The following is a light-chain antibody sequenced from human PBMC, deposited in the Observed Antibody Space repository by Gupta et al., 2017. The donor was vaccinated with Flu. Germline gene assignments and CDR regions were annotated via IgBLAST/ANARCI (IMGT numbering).Light chain of an antibody. CDR3: QQRGDSPIYT. Sequence: IVLTQSPATLSLSPGERATLSCRASQSINKYLAWYQQKPGQAPRLLIYEATNRATGIPARCSGSWSGTDFTLTINSLEPEDFAFYYCQQRGDSPIYTFGQGTRLEIK. V-gene: IGKV3-11*01. CDR1: QSINKY. CDR2: EAT. J-gene: IGKJ2*01.